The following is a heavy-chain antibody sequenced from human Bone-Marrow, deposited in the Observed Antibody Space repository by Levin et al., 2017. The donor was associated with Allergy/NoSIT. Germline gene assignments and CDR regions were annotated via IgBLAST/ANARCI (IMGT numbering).Heavy chain of an antibody. CDR1: GFTFSDYY. V-gene: IGHV3-11*05. J-gene: IGHJ5*02. Sequence: PGGSLRLSCAASGFTFSDYYMSWIRQAPGKGLEWVSYISSSSSYTNYADSVKGRFTISRDNAKNSLHLQMNSLRAEDTAVYYCARDYYGSGSYGWFDPWGQGTLVTVSS. CDR2: ISSSSSYT. D-gene: IGHD3-10*01. CDR3: ARDYYGSGSYGWFDP.